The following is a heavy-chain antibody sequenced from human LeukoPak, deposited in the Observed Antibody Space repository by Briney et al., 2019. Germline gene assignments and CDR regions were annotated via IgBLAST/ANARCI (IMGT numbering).Heavy chain of an antibody. D-gene: IGHD1-26*01. CDR3: ARAHSGSYYDSGAFDI. Sequence: PGGSLRLSCAASGFTFSSYAMHWVRQAPGKGLEYVSAISSNGGSTYYANSVKGRFTISRDNSKNTLYLQMGSLRAEDMAVYYCARAHSGSYYDSGAFDIWGQGTMVTVSS. J-gene: IGHJ3*02. CDR1: GFTFSSYA. CDR2: ISSNGGST. V-gene: IGHV3-64*01.